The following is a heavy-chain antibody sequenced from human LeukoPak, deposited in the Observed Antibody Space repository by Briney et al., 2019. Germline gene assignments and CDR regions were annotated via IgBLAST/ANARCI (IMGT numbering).Heavy chain of an antibody. J-gene: IGHJ4*02. Sequence: ASVKVSCKASGYTFTSYGVTWVRQAPGQGLEWMGWISGYSGNTNYAQKFQGRVTMTTDTSTSTAYMELRSLRSDDTAVYYCARDGYYDSRGYYYNFDYWGQGTLVTVSS. CDR3: ARDGYYDSRGYYYNFDY. CDR1: GYTFTSYG. CDR2: ISGYSGNT. D-gene: IGHD3-22*01. V-gene: IGHV1-18*01.